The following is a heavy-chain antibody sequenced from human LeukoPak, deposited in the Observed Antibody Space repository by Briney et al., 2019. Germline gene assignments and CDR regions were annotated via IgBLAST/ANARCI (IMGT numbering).Heavy chain of an antibody. Sequence: SKTLSLTCTVSGGSISSYYWSWIRQPPGKGLEWIGYIYYSGSTNYNPSLKSRVTISVDTSKNQFSLKLSSVTAADTAVYYCAREIYDILDRWFDPWGQGTLVTVS. CDR3: AREIYDILDRWFDP. CDR1: GGSISSYY. CDR2: IYYSGST. J-gene: IGHJ5*02. D-gene: IGHD3-9*01. V-gene: IGHV4-59*01.